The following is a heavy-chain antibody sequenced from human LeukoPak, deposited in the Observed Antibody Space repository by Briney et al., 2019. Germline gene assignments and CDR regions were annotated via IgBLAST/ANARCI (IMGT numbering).Heavy chain of an antibody. CDR1: GGSFSGYY. V-gene: IGHV4-34*01. CDR2: INHSGST. CDR3: ARVSSGWYGAFDI. Sequence: SETLSLTCAVYGGSFSGYYWSWIRQPPGKGLEWIGEINHSGSTNYNPSLKSRVTISVDTSKNQFSLELSSVTAADTAVYYCARVSSGWYGAFDIWGQGTMVTVSS. J-gene: IGHJ3*02. D-gene: IGHD6-19*01.